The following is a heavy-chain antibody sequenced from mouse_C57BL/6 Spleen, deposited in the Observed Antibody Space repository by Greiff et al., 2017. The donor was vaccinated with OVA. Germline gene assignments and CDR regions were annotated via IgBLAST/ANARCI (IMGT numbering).Heavy chain of an antibody. J-gene: IGHJ4*01. D-gene: IGHD1-1*01. CDR3: AIRGSSYDYAMDY. Sequence: QVQLKQPGAELVMPGASVKLSCKASGYTFTSYWMHWVKQRPGQGLEWIGEIDPSDSYTNYNQKFKGKSTLTVDKSSSTAYMQLSSLTSEDSAVYYCAIRGSSYDYAMDYWGQGTSVTVSS. CDR1: GYTFTSYW. V-gene: IGHV1-69*01. CDR2: IDPSDSYT.